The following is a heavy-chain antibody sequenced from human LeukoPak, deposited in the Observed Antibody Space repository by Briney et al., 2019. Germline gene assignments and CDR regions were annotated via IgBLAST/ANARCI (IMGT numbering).Heavy chain of an antibody. CDR2: IYTSGST. CDR3: ARAMPRNYYDSSGRYDAFDI. V-gene: IGHV4-61*02. CDR1: GGSISSSSYY. Sequence: SETLSLTCTVSGGSISSSSYYWSWIRQPAGKGLEWIGRIYTSGSTNYNPSLKSRVTMSVDTSENQFSLKLSSVTAADTAVYYCARAMPRNYYDSSGRYDAFDIWGQGTMVTVSS. J-gene: IGHJ3*02. D-gene: IGHD3-22*01.